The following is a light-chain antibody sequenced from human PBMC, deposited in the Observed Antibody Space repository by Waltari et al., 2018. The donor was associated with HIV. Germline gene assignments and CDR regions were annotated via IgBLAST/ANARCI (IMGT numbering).Light chain of an antibody. V-gene: IGKV1-27*01. CDR1: PGIRQY. CDR2: GAT. J-gene: IGKJ4*01. CDR3: QTYNGAPFA. Sequence: DIEMTQSPSSLSASLGDRVTITCRASPGIRQYRAWYKVRPGERPNVLVYGATVLQPGVPSRFSASGSGTEFSLTISNLRPEDVGTYYCQTYNGAPFAFGGGTKVEVK.